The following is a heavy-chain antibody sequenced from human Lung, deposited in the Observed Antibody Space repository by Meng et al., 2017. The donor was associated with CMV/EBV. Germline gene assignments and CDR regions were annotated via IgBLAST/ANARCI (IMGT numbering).Heavy chain of an antibody. J-gene: IGHJ6*02. Sequence: ESLKISCAASDFIFSTFSMNWVRQAPGKGLEWVSHISSSSSYIYYADSVKGRFTISRDNSKKSLFLQIHSLRAEDTAVYYCARERPMVRGNFPHNYYGMDVWGQGTTVTVSS. V-gene: IGHV3-21*01. CDR3: ARERPMVRGNFPHNYYGMDV. CDR2: ISSSSSYI. D-gene: IGHD3-10*01. CDR1: DFIFSTFS.